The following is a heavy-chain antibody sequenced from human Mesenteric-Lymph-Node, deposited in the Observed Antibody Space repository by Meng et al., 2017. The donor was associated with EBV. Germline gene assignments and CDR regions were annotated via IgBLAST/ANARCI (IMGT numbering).Heavy chain of an antibody. CDR3: ARSYSNFQFFDS. J-gene: IGHJ4*02. CDR1: GGSFSAYY. Sequence: QVRLQQWGAGLLQPSETLSLTCAVYGGSFSAYYWSWIRQRPGKGLEWIGEINDSGSTNYNPSLKSRVTISLDTSNKHFSLKLSSVTAADAAVYYCARSYSNFQFFDSWGQGTLVTVSS. CDR2: INDSGST. D-gene: IGHD4-11*01. V-gene: IGHV4-34*01.